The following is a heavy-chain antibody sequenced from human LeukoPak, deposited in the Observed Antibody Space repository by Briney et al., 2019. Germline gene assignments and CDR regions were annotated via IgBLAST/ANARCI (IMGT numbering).Heavy chain of an antibody. D-gene: IGHD2-8*01. V-gene: IGHV3-48*04. J-gene: IGHJ4*02. CDR3: AREGLEWGNYFDY. CDR1: GFTFSSYS. Sequence: GGSLRLSCAASGFTFSSYSMNWVRQAPGKGLEWVSYISSSSSTIYYADSVKGRFTISRDNAKNSLYLQMNSLRAEDTAVYYCAREGLEWGNYFDYWGQGTLVTVSS. CDR2: ISSSSSTI.